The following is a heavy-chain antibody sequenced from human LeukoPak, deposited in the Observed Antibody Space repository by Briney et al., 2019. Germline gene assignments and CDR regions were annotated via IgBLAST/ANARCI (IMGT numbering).Heavy chain of an antibody. J-gene: IGHJ4*02. CDR2: IKQDGSEK. CDR1: GFTFSNYW. CDR3: AKVALGPNGGD. Sequence: GGSLRLSCAASGFTFSNYWMIWVRQAPGKGLEWVGNIKQDGSEKRYADSVRGRFSISRDNAQTSLYLQMNSLRAEDTAVYYCAKVALGPNGGDWGQGTLVTVSS. V-gene: IGHV3-7*05. D-gene: IGHD2-15*01.